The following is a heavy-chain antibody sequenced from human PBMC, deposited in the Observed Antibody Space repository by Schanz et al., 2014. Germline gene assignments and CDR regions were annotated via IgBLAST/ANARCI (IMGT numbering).Heavy chain of an antibody. J-gene: IGHJ2*01. CDR1: GYTFTNHY. CDR2: ISPSSGGT. D-gene: IGHD6-6*01. CDR3: ARAGQDFEYSSLSPIWYFDL. V-gene: IGHV1-2*06. Sequence: QVQVLQSGPEVKKPGASVKVSCKASGYTFTNHYLHWVRQAPGQGLEWMGRISPSSGGTNYAQKFQGRVTMTRDTSISTAYMELSRLRSDDTAVYYCARAGQDFEYSSLSPIWYFDLWGRGTLVTVSS.